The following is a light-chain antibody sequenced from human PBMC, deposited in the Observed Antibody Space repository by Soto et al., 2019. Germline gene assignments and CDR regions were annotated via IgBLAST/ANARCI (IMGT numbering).Light chain of an antibody. Sequence: EIVLTQSPGTLSLSPGERATLSCRASQSVSSSYLAWYQQNPGQAPRLLIYGASSRATAIPDRFSGSGSGTDFTLTISRLEPEDFATYFCQQSYTSPPTFGQGTKVEV. CDR3: QQSYTSPPT. CDR2: GAS. CDR1: QSVSSSY. J-gene: IGKJ1*01. V-gene: IGKV3-20*01.